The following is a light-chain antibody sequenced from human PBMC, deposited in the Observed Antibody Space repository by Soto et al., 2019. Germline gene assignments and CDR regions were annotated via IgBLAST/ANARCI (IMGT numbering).Light chain of an antibody. CDR3: QQYNNWPPVT. V-gene: IGKV3-15*01. Sequence: EIVLTKDPGTLSLSPGERATVSCRSSQTVIRNYLAWHQQKPGQTPRLLVYGASSRATGIPARFSGSGSGTEFTLTISSLQSEDFALYYCQQYNNWPPVTFGQGTRLEI. CDR2: GAS. CDR1: QTVIRN. J-gene: IGKJ5*01.